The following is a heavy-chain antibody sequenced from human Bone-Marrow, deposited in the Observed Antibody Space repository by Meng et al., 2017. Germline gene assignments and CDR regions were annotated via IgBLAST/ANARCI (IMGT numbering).Heavy chain of an antibody. V-gene: IGHV3-74*03. CDR3: ARDADWVIFDH. CDR1: GFTFSSYN. D-gene: IGHD3-9*01. Sequence: GESLKISCAASGFTFSSYNMHWVRPTPGEGLVWVSRINTDASITTYADSVKGRFTISRDDAKNTVYLQMNSLRAEDTAVYYCARDADWVIFDHWGQGALVTVSS. CDR2: INTDASIT. J-gene: IGHJ4*02.